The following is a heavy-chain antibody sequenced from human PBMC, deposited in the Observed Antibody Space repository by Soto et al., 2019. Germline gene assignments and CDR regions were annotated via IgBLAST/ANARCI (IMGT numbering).Heavy chain of an antibody. V-gene: IGHV3-48*01. CDR1: GFTFSSYA. Sequence: PGGSLRLSCAASGFTFSSYAMSWVRQAPGKGLEWVSCIRGSSSTIYYTDSVRGRFTISRDNAKNSLYLQMNSLRAEDTAVYYCARDPTYYDYIWGSYRPKYFDYWGQGTLVTVSS. CDR3: ARDPTYYDYIWGSYRPKYFDY. J-gene: IGHJ4*02. CDR2: IRGSSSTI. D-gene: IGHD3-16*02.